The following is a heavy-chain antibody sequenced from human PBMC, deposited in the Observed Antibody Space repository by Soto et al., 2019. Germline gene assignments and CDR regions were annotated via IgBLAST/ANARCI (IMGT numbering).Heavy chain of an antibody. J-gene: IGHJ6*02. V-gene: IGHV3-23*01. CDR1: RFTFSSYA. CDR3: ATSWFGELPKGDYYGMDV. D-gene: IGHD3-10*01. CDR2: VSGSGGST. Sequence: GGSLRLSCAASRFTFSSYAMSWVRQAPGKGLEWVSSVSGSGGSTYYADSVKGRFTISRDNSKNTLYLQMNSPRAKDTAVYYCATSWFGELPKGDYYGMDVWGQGTTVTVSS.